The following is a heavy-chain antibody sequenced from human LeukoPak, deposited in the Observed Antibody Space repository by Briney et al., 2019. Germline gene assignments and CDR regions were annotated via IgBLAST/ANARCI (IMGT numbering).Heavy chain of an antibody. D-gene: IGHD2-15*01. Sequence: PGGSLRLSCAASGFTFNNYAMSWVRQAPGKGLEWVSGISAGGGSTYYADSVKGRFTISRDNSKNTLYLQLNSLRAEDTAVYYCAKSICSGGSCYSDYWGQGTLVTVSS. CDR2: ISAGGGST. CDR3: AKSICSGGSCYSDY. V-gene: IGHV3-23*01. CDR1: GFTFNNYA. J-gene: IGHJ4*02.